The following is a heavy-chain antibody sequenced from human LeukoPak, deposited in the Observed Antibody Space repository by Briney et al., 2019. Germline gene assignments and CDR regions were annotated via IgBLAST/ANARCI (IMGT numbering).Heavy chain of an antibody. CDR3: ARVDLGYCSSTSCYRAFDI. V-gene: IGHV4-4*07. D-gene: IGHD2-2*01. CDR2: IHTIGNT. Sequence: SETLSLTCTVSGGSISSYYWSWIRQPPGKGLEWIGRIHTIGNTNYSPSLWRRVTISVDTSKNQFSLKLSSVTAADTAVYYCARVDLGYCSSTSCYRAFDIWGQGTMVTVSS. CDR1: GGSISSYY. J-gene: IGHJ3*02.